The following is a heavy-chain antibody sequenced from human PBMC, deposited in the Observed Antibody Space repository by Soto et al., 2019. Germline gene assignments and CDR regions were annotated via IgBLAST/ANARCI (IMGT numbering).Heavy chain of an antibody. CDR1: GGTFSSYT. CDR2: IIPILGIA. Sequence: QVQLVQSGAEVKKPGSSVKVSCKASGGTFSSYTISWVRQAPGQGLEWMGRIIPILGIANYAQKFQGRVTITADKSTSTAYMELSSLRSEDTAVYYCARAKNYDILTGYWDNYYYYGMDVWGQGTTVTVSS. V-gene: IGHV1-69*02. D-gene: IGHD3-9*01. J-gene: IGHJ6*02. CDR3: ARAKNYDILTGYWDNYYYYGMDV.